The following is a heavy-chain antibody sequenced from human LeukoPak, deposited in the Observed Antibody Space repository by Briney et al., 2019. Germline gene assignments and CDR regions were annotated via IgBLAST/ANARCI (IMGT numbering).Heavy chain of an antibody. J-gene: IGHJ6*02. CDR2: ISSSSSYI. Sequence: PGGSLRLSCAASGFTFSSYSMNWVRQAPGKGLEWVSSISSSSSYIYYADSVKGRFTISRDNAKNSLYLQMNSLRAEDTVVYYCARWGRNYYGSRSYDYYYYGMDVWGQGTTVTVSS. V-gene: IGHV3-21*01. CDR3: ARWGRNYYGSRSYDYYYYGMDV. CDR1: GFTFSSYS. D-gene: IGHD3-10*01.